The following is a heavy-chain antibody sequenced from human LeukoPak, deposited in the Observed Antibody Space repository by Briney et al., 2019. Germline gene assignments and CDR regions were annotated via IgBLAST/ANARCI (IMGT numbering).Heavy chain of an antibody. CDR2: ISSSGSTI. Sequence: PGGSLRLSCAASGFTFSSYSMNWVRQAPGKGLEWVSYISSSGSTIYYADSVKGRFTISRDNAKNSLYLQMNSLRAEDTAVYYCARERVGYYFDYWGQGTLVTVSS. CDR3: ARERVGYYFDY. V-gene: IGHV3-48*04. D-gene: IGHD1-26*01. CDR1: GFTFSSYS. J-gene: IGHJ4*02.